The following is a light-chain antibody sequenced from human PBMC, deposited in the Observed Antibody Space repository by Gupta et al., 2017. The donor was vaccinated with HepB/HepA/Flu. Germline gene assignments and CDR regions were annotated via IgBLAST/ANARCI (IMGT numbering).Light chain of an antibody. Sequence: HSLLTQPRLALGHPGPSGIISCNGTNTDIGGYNYVYWYQHHPGKAPRLMIYDVNKRPSGVADRCCGSKSDDTASLTISVLQDEDESDYHCCSYAGGQIGVFGGGTKVTVL. J-gene: IGLJ2*01. CDR3: CSYAGGQIGV. V-gene: IGLV2-11*01. CDR2: DVN. CDR1: NTDIGGYNY.